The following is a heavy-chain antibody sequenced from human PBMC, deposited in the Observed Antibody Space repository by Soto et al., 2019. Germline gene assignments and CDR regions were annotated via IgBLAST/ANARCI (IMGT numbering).Heavy chain of an antibody. J-gene: IGHJ4*02. CDR2: VYNSGST. D-gene: IGHD6-13*01. CDR1: GGSISSNY. V-gene: IGHV4-59*01. CDR3: ARYRREAVAGYTLDN. Sequence: SETLSLTCTVSGGSISSNYWTWIRQPPGKGLEWIGYVYNSGSTNYNPSLKSRVTISEDTSTNQFSLKVNSMTAADTAVYYCARYRREAVAGYTLDNWGQGILVTVSS.